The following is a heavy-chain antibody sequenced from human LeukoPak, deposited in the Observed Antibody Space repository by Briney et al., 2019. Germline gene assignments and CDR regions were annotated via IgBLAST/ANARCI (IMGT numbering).Heavy chain of an antibody. J-gene: IGHJ4*02. CDR3: ARARYGSGSPIDY. V-gene: IGHV4-34*01. D-gene: IGHD3-10*01. CDR2: INHSGST. CDR1: GGSFSGYY. Sequence: PSETLSLTCAVYGGSFSGYYWSWIRQPPGKGLEWIGEINHSGSTNYNPSLKSRVTISVDTSKNQFSLKLSSVTAADTAVYYCARARYGSGSPIDYWGQGTLVTVSS.